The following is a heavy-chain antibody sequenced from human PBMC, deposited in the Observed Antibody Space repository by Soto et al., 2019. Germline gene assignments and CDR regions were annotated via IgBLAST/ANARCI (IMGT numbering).Heavy chain of an antibody. CDR2: ISPDGSTT. J-gene: IGHJ6*02. Sequence: GGSLRLSCTASGFTFSSYWMQWVRQAPGKGLVWVSHISPDGSTTSHADSVKGRFTISRDNAKNTLYLQTNSLRAEDTAVYYCARRGVAGALDGWGQGTTVTVSS. CDR3: ARRGVAGALDG. CDR1: GFTFSSYW. V-gene: IGHV3-74*01. D-gene: IGHD2-21*01.